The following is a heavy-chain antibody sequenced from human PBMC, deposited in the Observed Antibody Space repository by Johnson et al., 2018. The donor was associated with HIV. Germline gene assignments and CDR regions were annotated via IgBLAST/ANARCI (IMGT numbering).Heavy chain of an antibody. V-gene: IGHV3-23*04. J-gene: IGHJ3*02. Sequence: EVQLVESGGGFVQPGRSLRLSCAPSGFTIDDDAIHWVRQAPGKGLEWVSGISCSGGSTYYADSVKGRFSISRDNSKNTLYLQMDTLRAGDTAVYYGVREPSPPNAFDIWGQGTMVTVSS. CDR2: ISCSGGST. CDR1: GFTIDDDA. CDR3: VREPSPPNAFDI. D-gene: IGHD1-26*01.